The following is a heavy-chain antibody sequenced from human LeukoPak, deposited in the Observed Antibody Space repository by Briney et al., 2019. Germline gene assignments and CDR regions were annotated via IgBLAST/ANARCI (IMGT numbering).Heavy chain of an antibody. J-gene: IGHJ6*02. Sequence: GGSLRLSCAASGFRFTDYSMSWVRQAPGKGLEWVAGLGRSGEYKYYADSVKGRFTISRDNSKDAVSLQMNSLRAEDSAIYFCVKDRPCETCMPMDAWGQGTTVTVSS. V-gene: IGHV3-23*01. CDR1: GFRFTDYS. CDR2: LGRSGEYK. D-gene: IGHD2-2*01. CDR3: VKDRPCETCMPMDA.